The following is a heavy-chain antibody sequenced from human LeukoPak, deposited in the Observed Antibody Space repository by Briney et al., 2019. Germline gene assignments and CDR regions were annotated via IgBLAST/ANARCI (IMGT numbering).Heavy chain of an antibody. CDR2: IYTSGST. CDR1: GGSISSGSYY. D-gene: IGHD3-10*01. CDR3: ARGASFYGSGIYYKPWFDH. J-gene: IGHJ5*02. V-gene: IGHV4-61*02. Sequence: SETLSLTCTVSGGSISSGSYYWSWIRQPAGKGLEWIGRIYTSGSTNYNPSLKSRVTMSIDRSRNQFSLNLTSVAAADTAVYYCARGASFYGSGIYYKPWFDHWGQGTLVTVSS.